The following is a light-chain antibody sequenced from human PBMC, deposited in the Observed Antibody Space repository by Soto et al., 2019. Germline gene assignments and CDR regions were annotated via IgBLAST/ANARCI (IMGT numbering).Light chain of an antibody. CDR1: KNDIGVYDF. Sequence: QSVLTQPPSASGSPGQSVTISCTGTKNDIGVYDFVSWYQHHPGKAPRLIIYEVVQRPSGVPDRFSGSKSGNTASLTISGLQAEDEADYYCCSYADNYSYVFGTGTKVTVL. CDR2: EVV. CDR3: CSYADNYSYV. J-gene: IGLJ1*01. V-gene: IGLV2-8*01.